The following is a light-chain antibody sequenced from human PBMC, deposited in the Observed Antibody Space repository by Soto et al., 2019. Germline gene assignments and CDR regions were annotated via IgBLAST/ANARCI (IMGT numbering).Light chain of an antibody. CDR1: QSVSSSY. CDR2: GAS. V-gene: IGKV3-20*01. J-gene: IGKJ2*01. Sequence: EIVLTQSPGTLSLSPGERATLSCRASQSVSSSYLAWYQQKPGQAPRPLIYGASSRATGIPDRFSGSGSGTDFTLTISRLEPEDFALYFCHQYDTSHTFGQGTKLEIK. CDR3: HQYDTSHT.